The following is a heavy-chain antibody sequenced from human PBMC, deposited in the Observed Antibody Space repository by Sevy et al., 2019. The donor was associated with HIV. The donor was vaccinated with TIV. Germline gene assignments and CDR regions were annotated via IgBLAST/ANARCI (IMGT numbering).Heavy chain of an antibody. CDR3: AKDLYASPSNFDS. CDR2: MSGEDDST. CDR1: GFSVNKYA. J-gene: IGHJ4*02. Sequence: GSLRLSCAASGFSVNKYAMSWVRQAPGKGLEWVSAMSGEDDSTCYADSAKGRFTISRDNSKNTLFLQMNGLRAEDTALYYCAKDLYASPSNFDSWGQGTLVTVSS. V-gene: IGHV3-23*01. D-gene: IGHD3-16*01.